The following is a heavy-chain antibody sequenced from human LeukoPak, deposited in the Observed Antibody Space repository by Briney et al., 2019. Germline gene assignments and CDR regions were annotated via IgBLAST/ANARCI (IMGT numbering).Heavy chain of an antibody. J-gene: IGHJ3*02. D-gene: IGHD3-3*01. V-gene: IGHV3-7*01. CDR3: ARDRVAIFGVVLDAFDI. CDR2: IKQDGSEK. CDR1: GFTFSSYW. Sequence: GGSLRLSCAASGFTFSSYWMSWVRQAPGKGLEWVANIKQDGSEKYYVDSVKGRFTIPRDNAKNSLYLQMNSLRAEDTAVYYCARDRVAIFGVVLDAFDIWGQGTMVTVSS.